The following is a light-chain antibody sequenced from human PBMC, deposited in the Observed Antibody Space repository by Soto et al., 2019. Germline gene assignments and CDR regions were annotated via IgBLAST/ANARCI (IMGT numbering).Light chain of an antibody. CDR2: EVS. CDR1: SGDIGGYNF. J-gene: IGLJ3*02. CDR3: NSYTSTSARV. Sequence: QSALTQPASVSGSHGQSITISCTGTSGDIGGYNFVSWYQQHPGKAPKVIIYEVSNRPSGVSNRFSGSKSGNTASLTISGLQAEDEADYYCNSYTSTSARVFGGGTKVTVL. V-gene: IGLV2-14*01.